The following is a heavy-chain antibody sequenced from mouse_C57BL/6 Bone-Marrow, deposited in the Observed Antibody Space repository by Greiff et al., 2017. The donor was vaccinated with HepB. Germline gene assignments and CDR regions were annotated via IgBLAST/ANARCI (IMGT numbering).Heavy chain of an antibody. CDR2: IRNKANGYTT. J-gene: IGHJ1*03. CDR1: GFTFTDYY. CDR3: ASYEAVIKYFDV. D-gene: IGHD2-4*01. V-gene: IGHV7-3*01. Sequence: EVMLVESGGGLVQPGGSLSLSCAASGFTFTDYYMSWVRQAPGKALEWLGFIRNKANGYTTEYSASVKGRFTISRDKSQSILYLQMNALRAEDSATYYCASYEAVIKYFDVWGTGTTVTVSS.